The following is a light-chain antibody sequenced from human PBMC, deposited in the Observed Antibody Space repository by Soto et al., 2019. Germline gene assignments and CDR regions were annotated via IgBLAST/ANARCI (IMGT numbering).Light chain of an antibody. J-gene: IGKJ5*01. CDR2: GAS. CDR3: QQLNSYPRIT. V-gene: IGKV1-9*01. CDR1: QGISSY. Sequence: DIQMTQSPSSLSASIGDRVTITCRASQGISSYLAWYQQKPGKAPKLLIYGASTLQSGVPSRFSGSGSGTDFTLTISSLQPEDFATYFCQQLNSYPRITFGQGTRLENK.